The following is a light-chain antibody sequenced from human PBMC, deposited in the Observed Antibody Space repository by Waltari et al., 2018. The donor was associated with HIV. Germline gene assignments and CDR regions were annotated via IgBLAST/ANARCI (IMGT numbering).Light chain of an antibody. CDR1: QIVTSNY. J-gene: IGKJ4*01. V-gene: IGKV3-20*01. CDR3: QQYGSSPPLT. CDR2: GAS. Sequence: EIVLTQSPGTLSLSEGEGATLSCRASQIVTSNYLAWYQQRPGQSPRLLISGASTRATGIPDRFSGSGSGTDFTLTISRLEPEDSAVYYCQQYGSSPPLTFGGGTMVEIK.